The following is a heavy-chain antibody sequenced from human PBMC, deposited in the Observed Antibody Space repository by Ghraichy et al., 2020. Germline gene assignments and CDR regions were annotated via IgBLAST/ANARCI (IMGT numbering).Heavy chain of an antibody. J-gene: IGHJ2*01. CDR1: GFTFSNHW. V-gene: IGHV3-74*01. CDR2: INSAGSSR. Sequence: GSLRLSCVASGFTFSNHWMHWVRQGPGKGLVWVSRINSAGSSRDYADSVKGRFTISRDNAKNILYLQMNSLRAEETAVYYCARGPNYYDSGFVDLWGRGTLVTVSS. CDR3: ARGPNYYDSGFVDL. D-gene: IGHD3-22*01.